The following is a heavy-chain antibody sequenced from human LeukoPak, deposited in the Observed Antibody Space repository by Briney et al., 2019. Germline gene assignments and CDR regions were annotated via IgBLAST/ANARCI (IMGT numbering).Heavy chain of an antibody. J-gene: IGHJ6*02. CDR2: INPNSGGT. D-gene: IGHD3-3*02. Sequence: GASVKVSCQASGYSFTDYYVYWVRQAPGQGLEWMGWINPNSGGTNYAQKFQGWVTMTRDTSISTAYMELSRLRSDDTAVYYCARGVLGYYYYGMDVWGQGTTVTVSS. V-gene: IGHV1-2*04. CDR3: ARGVLGYYYYGMDV. CDR1: GYSFTDYY.